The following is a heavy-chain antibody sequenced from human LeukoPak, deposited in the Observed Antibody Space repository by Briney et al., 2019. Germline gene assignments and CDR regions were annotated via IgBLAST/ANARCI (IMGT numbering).Heavy chain of an antibody. CDR2: ISWNSGRV. D-gene: IGHD3-22*01. Sequence: GGSLRLSCAAFGFTFDDYAMHWVRQAPGKGLEWVSGISWNSGRVGYADSVKGRFTISRDNAKNSLYLQMHSLRAEDTALYYCAKGSYYETSGYPDYWGQGTLVTVSS. CDR1: GFTFDDYA. CDR3: AKGSYYETSGYPDY. J-gene: IGHJ4*02. V-gene: IGHV3-9*01.